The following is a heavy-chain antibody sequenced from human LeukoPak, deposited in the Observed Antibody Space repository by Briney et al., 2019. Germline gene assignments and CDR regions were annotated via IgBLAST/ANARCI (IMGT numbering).Heavy chain of an antibody. J-gene: IGHJ3*02. CDR3: ARLGYCSGGSCYSQAFDI. CDR1: GFTVSSNY. D-gene: IGHD2-15*01. Sequence: GGSLRLSCAASGFTVSSNYMSWVRQAPGKGLEWVSVIYSGGSTYYAESVKGRFTISRDNSKNTLYLQMNSLRAEDTAVYYRARLGYCSGGSCYSQAFDIWGQGTMVTVSS. V-gene: IGHV3-53*01. CDR2: IYSGGST.